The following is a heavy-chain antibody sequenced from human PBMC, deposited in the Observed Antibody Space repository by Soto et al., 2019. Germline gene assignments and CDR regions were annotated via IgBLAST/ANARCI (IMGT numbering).Heavy chain of an antibody. Sequence: AETLSLTCAVYGGSFRGYYCSWIRQPPGKGLEWIGEINHSGSTNYNPSLKSRVTISVDTSKNQFSLKLSSVTAADTAVYYCARGPLRYYGSGSYWYSYYGMDVWGQGTTVTVSS. D-gene: IGHD3-10*01. CDR1: GGSFRGYY. J-gene: IGHJ6*02. V-gene: IGHV4-34*01. CDR3: ARGPLRYYGSGSYWYSYYGMDV. CDR2: INHSGST.